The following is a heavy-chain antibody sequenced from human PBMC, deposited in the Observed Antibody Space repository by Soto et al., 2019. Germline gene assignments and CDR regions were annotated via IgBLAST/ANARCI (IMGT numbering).Heavy chain of an antibody. CDR1: GFTFSTYA. D-gene: IGHD4-4*01. CDR2: ITSGGGTA. J-gene: IGHJ4*02. Sequence: EVQLLESGGGLVQPGGSLRLSCAPSGFTFSTYAMSWVRQAPGKGLEWVSTITSGGGTAFYGVSVKGRFTISRDNSKNTLYLQLISLRADDTAVYYCAKRAFTGSYYFDYWGQGTLVAVSS. CDR3: AKRAFTGSYYFDY. V-gene: IGHV3-23*01.